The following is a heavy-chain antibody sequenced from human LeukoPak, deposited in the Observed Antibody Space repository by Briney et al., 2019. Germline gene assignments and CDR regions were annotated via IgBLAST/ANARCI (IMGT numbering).Heavy chain of an antibody. CDR3: ARHEWQQLVKFDY. CDR2: IYYSGST. CDR1: SYS. J-gene: IGHJ4*02. V-gene: IGHV4-39*01. D-gene: IGHD6-13*01. Sequence: SYSMNWVRQPPGKGLEWIGTIYYSGSTYYNPSLKGRVTISVDTSKNQFSLKVSSVTAADTAVYYCARHEWQQLVKFDYWGQGALVTVSS.